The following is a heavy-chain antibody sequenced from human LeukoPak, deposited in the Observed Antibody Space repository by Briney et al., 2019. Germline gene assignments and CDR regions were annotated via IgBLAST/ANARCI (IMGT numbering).Heavy chain of an antibody. D-gene: IGHD5-24*01. CDR2: IIPMFGTS. Sequence: ASVKVSCKASGGTFSNFGVSWVRQAPGQGLEWLGGIIPMFGTSDYAPRFQGRVTVTTDESSTTGYMELSSLRSEDTAVYYCAREHNNYYYGMDVWGQGTTVTVSS. CDR3: AREHNNYYYGMDV. V-gene: IGHV1-69*05. CDR1: GGTFSNFG. J-gene: IGHJ6*02.